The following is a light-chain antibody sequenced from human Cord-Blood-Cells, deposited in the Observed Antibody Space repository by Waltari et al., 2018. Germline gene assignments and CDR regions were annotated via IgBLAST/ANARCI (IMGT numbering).Light chain of an antibody. CDR2: AAS. CDR1: QGISNY. CDR3: QKYNSAPYT. Sequence: DIQMPQPPSSLSASVVDRYTITCRASQGISNYLAWYQQKPGKVPKLLIYAASTLQSGVPSRFSGSGSGTDFTLTISSLQPEDVATYYCQKYNSAPYTFGQGTKLEIK. V-gene: IGKV1-27*01. J-gene: IGKJ2*01.